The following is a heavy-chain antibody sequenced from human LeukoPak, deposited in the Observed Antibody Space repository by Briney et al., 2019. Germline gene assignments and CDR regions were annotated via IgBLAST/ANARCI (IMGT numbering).Heavy chain of an antibody. CDR1: GGSFSGYY. CDR3: ARGTRYYGSGSYPTSQSPAHLLGMDV. Sequence: PSETLSLTCAVYGGSFSGYYWSWIRQPPGKGLEWIGEINHSGSTNYNPSLKSRVTISVDTSKNQFSLKLSSVTAADTAVYYCARGTRYYGSGSYPTSQSPAHLLGMDVWGQGTTVTVSS. CDR2: INHSGST. V-gene: IGHV4-34*01. D-gene: IGHD3-10*01. J-gene: IGHJ6*02.